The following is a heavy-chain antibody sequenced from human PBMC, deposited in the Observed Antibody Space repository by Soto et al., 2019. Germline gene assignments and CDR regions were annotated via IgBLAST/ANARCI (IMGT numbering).Heavy chain of an antibody. CDR2: ISSDGSTS. J-gene: IGHJ4*02. CDR3: ARAGRGGVLGSSSSFGY. Sequence: EVQLVESGGGLVQPGGSLRLSCAASGFTFNNYWMHWVRQAPGKGLVWVSRISSDGSTSNYADSVKGRFTISRDNAKNTLYLQMNSLRAEDTAVYYCARAGRGGVLGSSSSFGYWGQGTLVTVSS. V-gene: IGHV3-74*01. CDR1: GFTFNNYW. D-gene: IGHD3-16*01.